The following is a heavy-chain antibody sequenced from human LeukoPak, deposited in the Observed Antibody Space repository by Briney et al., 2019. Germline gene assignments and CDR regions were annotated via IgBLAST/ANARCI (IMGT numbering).Heavy chain of an antibody. Sequence: PGGSLRLSCAPPGFNFDDYGMIWVRQAPGKGLEWVSGINWNGDSTGYADSVKGRFTISRDNAKNSLYLQMNSLRAEDTALYYCARTPNYGSGSYDYWGQGTLVTVSS. V-gene: IGHV3-20*04. D-gene: IGHD3-10*01. CDR1: GFNFDDYG. CDR2: INWNGDST. CDR3: ARTPNYGSGSYDY. J-gene: IGHJ4*02.